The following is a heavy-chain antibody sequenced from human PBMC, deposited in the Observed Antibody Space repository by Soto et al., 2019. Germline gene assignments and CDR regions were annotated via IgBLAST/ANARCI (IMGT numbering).Heavy chain of an antibody. D-gene: IGHD5-12*01. CDR3: ARDRQSEIVSMLASNGMDV. CDR2: IYDRETT. Sequence: QVQLQESGPGLVKPSQTLSLTCTVSGGSINSDDSYWSWLRQPPGRGLEWIGYIYDRETTYYNPSLKSRVTISVATSKNKFSLKLNSVTAADTAVYYCARDRQSEIVSMLASNGMDVWGQGTTVIVSS. V-gene: IGHV4-30-4*01. J-gene: IGHJ6*02. CDR1: GGSINSDDSY.